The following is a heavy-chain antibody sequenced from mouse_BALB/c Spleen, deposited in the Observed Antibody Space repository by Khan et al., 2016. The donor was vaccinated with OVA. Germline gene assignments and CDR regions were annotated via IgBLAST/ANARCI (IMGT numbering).Heavy chain of an antibody. V-gene: IGHV2-6-1*01. CDR1: GFSFTSYG. J-gene: IGHJ4*01. D-gene: IGHD1-1*01. CDR3: ARQPYDHYYALDY. CDR2: IWSDGST. Sequence: QVQLQQSGPGLVAPSQSLSITCTISGFSFTSYGIHWVRQPPGKGLEWLVVIWSDGSTTYNSTLKSRLSITKDNSKSQVFLKMNSLQTDDTAMYYCARQPYDHYYALDYWGQGTSVTVSS.